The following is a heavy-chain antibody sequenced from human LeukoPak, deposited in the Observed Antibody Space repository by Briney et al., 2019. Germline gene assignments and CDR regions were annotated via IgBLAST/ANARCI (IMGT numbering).Heavy chain of an antibody. V-gene: IGHV3-7*01. D-gene: IGHD2-15*01. J-gene: IGHJ4*02. CDR3: ARDHVVDGLVYDY. CDR1: GFTFRSHW. CDR2: INQDGSEK. Sequence: PGGSLRLSCAASGFTFRSHWMSWVRQAPGKGLEWVANINQDGSEKYYEDSVKGRFTISRDNAKNSLYLQMNSLRAEDTAVYYCARDHVVDGLVYDYWGQGIPVTVSS.